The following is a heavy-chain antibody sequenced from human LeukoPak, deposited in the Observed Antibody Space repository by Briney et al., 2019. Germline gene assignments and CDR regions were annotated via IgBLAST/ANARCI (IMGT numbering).Heavy chain of an antibody. CDR2: IVVGSGNT. V-gene: IGHV1-58*02. CDR1: GFTFTSSA. Sequence: TSVKVSCKASGFTFTSSAMQWVRQARGQRLEWIGWIVVGSGNTNYAQKFQERVTITRDMSTSTAYMELSGLRSEDTAVYYCAAGWVCSGGSCYYYFDYWGQGTLVTVSS. CDR3: AAGWVCSGGSCYYYFDY. J-gene: IGHJ4*02. D-gene: IGHD2-15*01.